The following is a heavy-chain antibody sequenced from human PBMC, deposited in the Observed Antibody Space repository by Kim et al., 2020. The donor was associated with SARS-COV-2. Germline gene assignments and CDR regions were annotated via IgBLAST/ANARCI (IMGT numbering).Heavy chain of an antibody. V-gene: IGHV1-2*02. CDR3: ARRVGNWYEGWFDP. CDR2: MNPNIGDT. J-gene: IGHJ5*02. CDR1: GYTFTGYY. D-gene: IGHD1-1*01. Sequence: ASVKVSCKASGYTFTGYYIHWVRQAPGQGLDWMGWMNPNIGDTNYPQKFQGRVTMTRDTSTSTAYMELNSLTFDDTAVYYCARRVGNWYEGWFDPWGQGTQVTVSS.